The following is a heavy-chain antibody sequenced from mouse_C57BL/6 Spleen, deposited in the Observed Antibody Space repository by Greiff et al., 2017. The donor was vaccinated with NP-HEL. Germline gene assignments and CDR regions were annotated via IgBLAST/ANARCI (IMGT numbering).Heavy chain of an antibody. D-gene: IGHD4-1*01. J-gene: IGHJ4*01. Sequence: QVQLKESGPGLVEPSQSLSITCPVSGFSLTSYGVHWVRQPPGKGLEWLVVIWSDGSTNYNSALKSRLSISKDNSKSQVFLKMNSLQTDDTAMYYCARLRSGTMDYWGQGTSVTVSS. CDR3: ARLRSGTMDY. CDR1: GFSLTSYG. CDR2: IWSDGST. V-gene: IGHV2-6*03.